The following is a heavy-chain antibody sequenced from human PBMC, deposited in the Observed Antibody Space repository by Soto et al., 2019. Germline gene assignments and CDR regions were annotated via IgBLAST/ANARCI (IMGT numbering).Heavy chain of an antibody. J-gene: IGHJ4*02. CDR3: ARDGGPLVATTRGYYFDY. V-gene: IGHV4-31*03. Sequence: SETLSLTCTVSGGSISSGGYYWSWIRQHPGKGLEWIGYIYYSESTYYNPSLKSRVTISVDTSKNQFSLKLSSVTAADTAVYYCARDGGPLVATTRGYYFDYWGQGTLVTVSS. D-gene: IGHD1-26*01. CDR2: IYYSEST. CDR1: GGSISSGGYY.